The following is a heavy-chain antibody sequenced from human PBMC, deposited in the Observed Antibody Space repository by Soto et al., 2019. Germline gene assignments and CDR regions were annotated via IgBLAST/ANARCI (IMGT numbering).Heavy chain of an antibody. V-gene: IGHV4-31*03. CDR3: ARADTYGSTICDC. CDR2: ISHSGST. CDR1: GGSISSAAYY. Sequence: QVQLQESGPGLVKPSQTLSLTCTVSGGSISSAAYYWSWIRQHPGKGLAWIGYISHSGSTYYNPSLKSRVIISVDTPKNQFSLRSTSVTAADTAVYYCARADTYGSTICDCWGQGALVTVSS. J-gene: IGHJ4*02. D-gene: IGHD4-17*01.